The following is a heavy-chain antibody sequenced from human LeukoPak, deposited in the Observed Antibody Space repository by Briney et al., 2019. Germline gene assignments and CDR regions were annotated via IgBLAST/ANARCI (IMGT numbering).Heavy chain of an antibody. Sequence: GGSLRLSCAASGFTFSSYAMSWVRQAPVKALEWVSAISGSGGSTYYADSVKGRFTISRDNSKNTLYLQMNSLRAEDTAVYYCAKDSTSHWVNYFDYWGQGTLVTVSS. CDR2: ISGSGGST. CDR1: GFTFSSYA. J-gene: IGHJ4*02. CDR3: AKDSTSHWVNYFDY. V-gene: IGHV3-23*01. D-gene: IGHD2-2*01.